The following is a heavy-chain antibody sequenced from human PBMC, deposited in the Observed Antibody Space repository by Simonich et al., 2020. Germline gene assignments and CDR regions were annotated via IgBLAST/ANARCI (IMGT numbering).Heavy chain of an antibody. V-gene: IGHV3-21*01. J-gene: IGHJ6*02. Sequence: EVQLVESGGGLVKPGGALRLSCAASGFTFSSYSLNWVRQAPGKGLGWVSSISSSSSYIYYADSGKRRFTISRDNAKNSLYLQMNSLRAEDTAVYYCARWIAVAGTGAYGMDVWGQGTTVTVSS. CDR3: ARWIAVAGTGAYGMDV. CDR2: ISSSSSYI. CDR1: GFTFSSYS. D-gene: IGHD6-19*01.